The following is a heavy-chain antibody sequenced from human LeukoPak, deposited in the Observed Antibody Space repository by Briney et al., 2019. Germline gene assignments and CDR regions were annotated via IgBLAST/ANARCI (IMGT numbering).Heavy chain of an antibody. CDR1: GYNFATAW. CDR3: ARHGRWELDY. CDR2: VYPGDSDS. J-gene: IGHJ4*02. D-gene: IGHD4-23*01. V-gene: IGHV5-51*01. Sequence: GESLKISCKASGYNFATAWIAWVRQMPGKGLEWMGIVYPGDSDSKYNPSFQGHVTISADKSITTAYLKWASLKASDTAIYYCARHGRWELDYWGQGTLVGVSS.